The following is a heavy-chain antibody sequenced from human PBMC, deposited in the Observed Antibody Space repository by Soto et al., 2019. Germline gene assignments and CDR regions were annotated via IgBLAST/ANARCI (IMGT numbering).Heavy chain of an antibody. J-gene: IGHJ3*02. CDR1: GFTFDDYA. CDR3: AKGITIFGVKDAFNI. CDR2: ISWNSGSI. V-gene: IGHV3-9*01. D-gene: IGHD3-3*01. Sequence: EVQLVESGGGLVQPGRSLRLSCAASGFTFDDYAMHWVRQAPGKGLEWVSGISWNSGSIGYADSVKGRFTISRDNAKNSLYLQMNSLRAEDTALYYCAKGITIFGVKDAFNIWGQGTIVTVSS.